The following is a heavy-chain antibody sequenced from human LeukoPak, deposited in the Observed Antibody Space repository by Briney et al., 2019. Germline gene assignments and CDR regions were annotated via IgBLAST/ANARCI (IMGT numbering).Heavy chain of an antibody. Sequence: ASVKVSCKASGYTFTSYGISWVRQAPGQGLEWMGWISAYNGNTNYAQKLQGRVTMTTDTSTSTAYMELRSLRSDDTAVYYCARVHLPQDIVLMVYAIDYYGMDVWGQRTTVTVSS. CDR3: ARVHLPQDIVLMVYAIDYYGMDV. CDR1: GYTFTSYG. D-gene: IGHD2-8*01. V-gene: IGHV1-18*01. CDR2: ISAYNGNT. J-gene: IGHJ6*02.